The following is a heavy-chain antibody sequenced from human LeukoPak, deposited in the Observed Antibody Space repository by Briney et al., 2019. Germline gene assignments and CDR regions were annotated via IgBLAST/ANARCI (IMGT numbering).Heavy chain of an antibody. CDR3: AKVDSITMVRGVIYSFFDY. V-gene: IGHV3-23*01. Sequence: GGSLRLSCAASGFTFSSYAMSWVRQAPGKGLEWVSAISGRGGSTYYADSVKGRFTISRDNSKNTLYLQMNSLRAEDTAVYYCAKVDSITMVRGVIYSFFDYWGQGTLVTVSS. CDR1: GFTFSSYA. D-gene: IGHD3-10*01. J-gene: IGHJ4*02. CDR2: ISGRGGST.